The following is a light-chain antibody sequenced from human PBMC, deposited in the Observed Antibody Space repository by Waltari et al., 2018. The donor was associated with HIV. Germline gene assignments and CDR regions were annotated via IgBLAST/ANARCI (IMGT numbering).Light chain of an antibody. V-gene: IGKV3-15*01. Sequence: EIVMTQSPATLSVSPGERATLSCRASQSVSDNLAWYQQRPGQAPKLLFYHASTRAAGVPVRFSGSGSGTEFTLTISSLQSDDFAVYYCQEYERWPPEVTFGQGTRLEMK. CDR1: QSVSDN. J-gene: IGKJ2*01. CDR2: HAS. CDR3: QEYERWPPEVT.